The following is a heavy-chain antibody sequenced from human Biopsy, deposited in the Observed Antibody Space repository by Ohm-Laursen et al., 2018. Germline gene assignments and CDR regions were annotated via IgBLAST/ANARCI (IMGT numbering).Heavy chain of an antibody. CDR1: GGSFTGHY. CDR3: ARGSNDFGGLYFPR. D-gene: IGHD4-23*01. CDR2: ISYTGYT. Sequence: GTLSLTCTVSGGSFTGHYWSWIRQPPGKGLEWIGHISYTGYTSYNASLKSRVTISVDTSRNHFSLRLSSLTAADTPVYYCARGSNDFGGLYFPRWGQGTLVTVSS. V-gene: IGHV4-59*11. J-gene: IGHJ4*02.